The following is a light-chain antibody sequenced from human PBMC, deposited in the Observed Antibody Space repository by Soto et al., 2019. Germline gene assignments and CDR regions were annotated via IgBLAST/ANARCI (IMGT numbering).Light chain of an antibody. J-gene: IGLJ2*01. CDR1: SSDVGGYNY. CDR2: DVS. V-gene: IGLV2-11*01. Sequence: QSALTQPRSVSGSPGQSVTISCTGTSSDVGGYNYVSWYQQHLGKAPKLMNYDVSQRPSGVPDRFSGSKSGNMASLTISGLQAEDEADYYCCSYAGTYPHVVFGGGTKLTVL. CDR3: CSYAGTYPHVV.